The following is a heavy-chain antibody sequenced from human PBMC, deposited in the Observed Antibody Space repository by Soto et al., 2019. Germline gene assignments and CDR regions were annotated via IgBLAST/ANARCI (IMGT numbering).Heavy chain of an antibody. Sequence: PGGSLRLSCSASGFNFSSYDMHWVRQGPGKGLEWVSAIGTAGDTNYAGSVKGRFTISRENAKNSLYLQMNSLRAGDTAIYFCARAIGPTLFDYWGQGTLVTVSS. V-gene: IGHV3-13*04. CDR3: ARAIGPTLFDY. J-gene: IGHJ4*02. CDR2: IGTAGDT. CDR1: GFNFSSYD. D-gene: IGHD3-22*01.